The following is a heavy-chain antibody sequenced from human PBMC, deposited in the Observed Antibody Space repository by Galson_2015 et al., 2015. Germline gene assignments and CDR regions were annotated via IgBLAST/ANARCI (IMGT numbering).Heavy chain of an antibody. CDR2: ISTSSSYI. V-gene: IGHV3-21*01. J-gene: IGHJ3*02. Sequence: SLRLSCAASGFTFSSYSMNWVRQAPGKGLEWVSSISTSSSYIYYADSVKGRFTISRDNAKNSLYLQMNSLRAEDTAVYYCARVQGGWYYYGSSGYPDAFDIWGQGTMVTVSS. CDR3: ARVQGGWYYYGSSGYPDAFDI. D-gene: IGHD3-22*01. CDR1: GFTFSSYS.